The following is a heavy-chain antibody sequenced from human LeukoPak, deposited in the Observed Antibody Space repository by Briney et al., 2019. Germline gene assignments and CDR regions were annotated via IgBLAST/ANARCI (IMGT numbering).Heavy chain of an antibody. V-gene: IGHV4-39*01. CDR3: ARTSISSSWYRIPDIAFDI. J-gene: IGHJ3*02. CDR2: KYYRGST. D-gene: IGHD6-13*01. CDR1: GDSISSRTYY. Sequence: SETLSLTCTVSGDSISSRTYYWGWVRQPPGKGLERIGTKYYRGSTHYHPSLKSRLTISVDTSKNQFSLKLSSVTAADTAVYYCARTSISSSWYRIPDIAFDIWGQGTMVTVSS.